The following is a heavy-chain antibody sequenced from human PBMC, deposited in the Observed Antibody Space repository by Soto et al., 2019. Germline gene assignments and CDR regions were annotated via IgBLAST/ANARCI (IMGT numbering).Heavy chain of an antibody. CDR2: IYHNEST. V-gene: IGHV4-59*01. CDR3: ARDHKESFDI. Sequence: QVLLQKSGPGLVKPSETLSLTCTVSGGSISSYYLNWIRQVPGKGLEWIGYIYHNESTNYNPSLKSRVTISLDMSKNLFSLKLKSVTAADTAIYYCARDHKESFDIWGQGTLVTVSS. J-gene: IGHJ3*02. CDR1: GGSISSYY.